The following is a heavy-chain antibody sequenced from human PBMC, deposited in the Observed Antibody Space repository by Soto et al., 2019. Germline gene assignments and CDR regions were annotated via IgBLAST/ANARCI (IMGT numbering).Heavy chain of an antibody. CDR2: IYYSGST. CDR1: GGPISSYY. D-gene: IGHD3-3*01. V-gene: IGHV4-59*01. CDR3: ARGDSDYDFWSGYPPDDYYYYGMDV. J-gene: IGHJ6*02. Sequence: PSEGLSLTCTVSGGPISSYYWSWIRQPPGKGLEWIGYIYYSGSTNYNPSLKSRVTISVDTSKNQFSLKLSSVTAADTAVYYCARGDSDYDFWSGYPPDDYYYYGMDVWGQGTTVTVS.